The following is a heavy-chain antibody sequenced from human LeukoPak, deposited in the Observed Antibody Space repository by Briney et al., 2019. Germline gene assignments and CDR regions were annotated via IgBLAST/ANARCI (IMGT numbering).Heavy chain of an antibody. Sequence: GETLSLSCAASGFIFSNYGIHWVRQAPATGLEWVAVISSDGSKTPYADSSNNRFTISRDNSKNTQSLQMHSLIAEEAAVYYCANTRGSGWYFNYWGQGTLVTVSS. J-gene: IGHJ4*02. CDR1: GFIFSNYG. CDR3: ANTRGSGWYFNY. D-gene: IGHD6-19*01. CDR2: ISSDGSKT. V-gene: IGHV3-30*18.